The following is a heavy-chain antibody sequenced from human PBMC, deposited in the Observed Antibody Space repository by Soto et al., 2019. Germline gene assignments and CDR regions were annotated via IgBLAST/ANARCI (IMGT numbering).Heavy chain of an antibody. CDR1: GFTFSSYG. CDR2: ISYDGSNK. Sequence: QPGGSLRLSCAASGFTFSSYGMHWVRQAPGKGLEWVAVISYDGSNKYYADSVKGRFTISRDTATNSLYLQMNSLRAEDTAVYYCATSTWYAFDIWGQGTMVTVSS. D-gene: IGHD6-13*01. V-gene: IGHV3-30*03. CDR3: ATSTWYAFDI. J-gene: IGHJ3*02.